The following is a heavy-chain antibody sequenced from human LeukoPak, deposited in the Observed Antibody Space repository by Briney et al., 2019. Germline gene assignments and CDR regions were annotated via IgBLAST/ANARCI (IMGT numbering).Heavy chain of an antibody. V-gene: IGHV4-59*01. CDR3: ARVGSGCFDY. CDR1: GGSISTYY. CDR2: IYYSGSG. J-gene: IGHJ4*02. D-gene: IGHD1-26*01. Sequence: SETLSLTCTISGGSISTYYWTWIRQPPGKGLEWIAYIYYSGSGNYNPSLKSRVTLSVDTSKNQFSLKLSSVTAADTAVYYCARVGSGCFDYWGQGTLDAVSS.